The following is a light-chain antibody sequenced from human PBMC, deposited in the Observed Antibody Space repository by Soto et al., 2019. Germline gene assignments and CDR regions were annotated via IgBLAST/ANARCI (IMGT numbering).Light chain of an antibody. CDR3: QQYGRSPRT. V-gene: IGKV3-20*01. J-gene: IGKJ1*01. CDR2: GAS. Sequence: EVVLTQSPGTLSLSPGERATLSCRASQSVRNNYLAWYQQKPGQAPRLLIYGASSRATGIPDRFSGSGSGTDFTLTISRLEHEDFAVYYCQQYGRSPRTFGQGNKVEVK. CDR1: QSVRNNY.